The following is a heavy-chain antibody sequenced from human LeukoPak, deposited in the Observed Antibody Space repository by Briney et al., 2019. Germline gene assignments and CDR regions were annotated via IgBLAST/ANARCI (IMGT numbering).Heavy chain of an antibody. CDR3: ARESDYDAFDI. J-gene: IGHJ3*02. V-gene: IGHV4-59*01. Sequence: PSETLSLTRSVSGDSISSDYWSWIRQPPGKGLEWIGYIYYSGSTNYNPSLKSRVTISVDTSKNQFSLKLSSVTAADTAVYYCARESDYDAFDIWGQGTMVTVSS. D-gene: IGHD3/OR15-3a*01. CDR1: GDSISSDY. CDR2: IYYSGST.